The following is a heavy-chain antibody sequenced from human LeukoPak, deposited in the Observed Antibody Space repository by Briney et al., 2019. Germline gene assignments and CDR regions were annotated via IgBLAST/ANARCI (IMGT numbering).Heavy chain of an antibody. D-gene: IGHD2-21*02. Sequence: PGGSLRLSCAASGFLFGGHAMVWVRQAPGKGLECVSSISSHAAYINYADSVKGRFTISRDNDKNSLFLDMNSLRVDDTAVYFCARTAIRVDFFDSWGQGILVTVSS. CDR3: ARTAIRVDFFDS. CDR2: ISSHAAYI. J-gene: IGHJ4*02. CDR1: GFLFGGHA. V-gene: IGHV3-21*01.